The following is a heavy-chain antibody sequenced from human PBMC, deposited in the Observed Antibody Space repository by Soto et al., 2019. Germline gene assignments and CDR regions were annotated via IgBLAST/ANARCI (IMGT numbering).Heavy chain of an antibody. CDR1: GYTFTSYD. V-gene: IGHV1-8*01. J-gene: IGHJ6*02. D-gene: IGHD3-10*01. CDR2: MNPNSGNT. CDR3: ARGLDSRTMAPGWGLYYYYGMDV. Sequence: ASVKVSCKASGYTFTSYDINWVRQATGQGLEWMGWMNPNSGNTGYAQKFQGRVTMTRNTSISTAYMELSSLRSEDTAVYYCARGLDSRTMAPGWGLYYYYGMDVWGQGTTVTVSS.